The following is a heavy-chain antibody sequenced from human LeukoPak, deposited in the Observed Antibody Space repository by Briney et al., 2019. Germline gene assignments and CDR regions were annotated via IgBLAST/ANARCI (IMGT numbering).Heavy chain of an antibody. CDR3: ARGREHYYGSGTYYNPFDY. D-gene: IGHD3-10*01. V-gene: IGHV4-59*01. Sequence: PSETLSLTCTVSGVSISSYYWSWIRQPPGKGLEWIGYLYDSGSTNYNPSLKSRVTISVDMSKNQVSLNLNSVTAADTAVYYCARGREHYYGSGTYYNPFDYWGQGTLVTVSS. J-gene: IGHJ4*02. CDR2: LYDSGST. CDR1: GVSISSYY.